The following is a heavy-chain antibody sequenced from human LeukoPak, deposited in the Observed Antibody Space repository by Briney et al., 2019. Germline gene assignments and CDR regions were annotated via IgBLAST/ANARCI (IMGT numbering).Heavy chain of an antibody. D-gene: IGHD3-16*01. CDR1: GGSISSSSYY. V-gene: IGHV4-61*02. J-gene: IGHJ4*02. Sequence: SETLSLTCTVSGGSISSSSYYWTWIRQSAGKGLEWIGRIYNSGSTHYNPSLQSRVTISVDMSKNQFSLKLSSVTAADTAVYYCASGDFDLWGQGSLVTVSS. CDR2: IYNSGST. CDR3: ASGDFDL.